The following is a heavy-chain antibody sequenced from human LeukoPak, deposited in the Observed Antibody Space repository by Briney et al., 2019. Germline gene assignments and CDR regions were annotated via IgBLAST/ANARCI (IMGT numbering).Heavy chain of an antibody. Sequence: SETLSLTCTVSGDSISSGGYYWSWIRQPAGKGLEWIGRTFTNGSTNYKPSLKSRVTISVDTSKKQFSLKLSSVTAADTAVYYCARETIDITIIEVVRMGDAFDIWGQGTMVAVSS. V-gene: IGHV4-61*02. D-gene: IGHD3-22*01. J-gene: IGHJ3*02. CDR1: GDSISSGGYY. CDR3: ARETIDITIIEVVRMGDAFDI. CDR2: TFTNGST.